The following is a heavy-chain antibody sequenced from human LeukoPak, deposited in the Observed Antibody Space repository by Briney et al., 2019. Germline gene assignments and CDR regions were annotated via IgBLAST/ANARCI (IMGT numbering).Heavy chain of an antibody. CDR3: AGGGQEYYYGSGSYYMVY. Sequence: SVKVSCKASGGTFSSYAISWVRQAPGQGLEWMGRIIPILGIANYAQKFQGRVTITADKSTSTAYMELSGLRSEDTAVYYCAGGGQEYYYGSGSYYMVYWGQGTLVTVSS. J-gene: IGHJ4*02. CDR2: IIPILGIA. V-gene: IGHV1-69*04. D-gene: IGHD3-10*01. CDR1: GGTFSSYA.